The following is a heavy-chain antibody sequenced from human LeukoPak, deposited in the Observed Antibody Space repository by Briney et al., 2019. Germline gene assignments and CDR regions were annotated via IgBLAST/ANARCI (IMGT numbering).Heavy chain of an antibody. V-gene: IGHV3-23*01. CDR2: VSGSGDRM. CDR1: GFTSSSYA. D-gene: IGHD6-13*01. Sequence: GGSLRLSCAASGFTSSSYALNWVRQAPGKGLEWVATVSGSGDRMYHADSVKGRFTISRDSSKNTIYLQMNSLRAEDTALYYCAKAAAAPGFDFWGQGTLVTVSS. J-gene: IGHJ4*02. CDR3: AKAAAAPGFDF.